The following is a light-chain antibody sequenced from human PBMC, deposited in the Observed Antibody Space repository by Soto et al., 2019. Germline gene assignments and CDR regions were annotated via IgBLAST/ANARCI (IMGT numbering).Light chain of an antibody. Sequence: QSVLTQPPSASGTPGQRVTISCSGSSSNIGGNFVSWYQQLPGTAPKLLIHRNNQRPSGVPDRFSGSKSGTSASLAISGLRSEDEADYYCAAWDDSLSGVVFGGGTKLT. CDR3: AAWDDSLSGVV. V-gene: IGLV1-47*01. CDR2: RNN. J-gene: IGLJ3*02. CDR1: SSNIGGNF.